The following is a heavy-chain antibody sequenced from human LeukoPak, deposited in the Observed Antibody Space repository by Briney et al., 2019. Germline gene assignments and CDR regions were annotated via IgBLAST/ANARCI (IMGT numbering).Heavy chain of an antibody. J-gene: IGHJ6*02. CDR1: GYTFTSYD. Sequence: ASVKVSCEASGYTFTSYDINWVRQATGQGLEWMGWMNPNSGNTGHAQKFQGRVTMTRNTSISTAYMELSSLRSEDTAVYYCARHRPKAITIFGVVTQYYYYGMDVWGQGTTVTVSS. CDR2: MNPNSGNT. CDR3: ARHRPKAITIFGVVTQYYYYGMDV. D-gene: IGHD3-3*01. V-gene: IGHV1-8*01.